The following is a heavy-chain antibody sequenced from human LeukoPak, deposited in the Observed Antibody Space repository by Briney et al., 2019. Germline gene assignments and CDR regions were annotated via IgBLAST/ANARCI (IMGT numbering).Heavy chain of an antibody. CDR3: ARDREYSSSFAFDI. D-gene: IGHD6-13*01. CDR1: GFTFSSHW. V-gene: IGHV3-7*01. Sequence: PGGSLRLSCAASGFTFSSHWMTWVRQAPGKGLEWVANINQDGSERYYVDSVKGRFTISRDNAKNSLYLQMNSLRAEDTAVYYWARDREYSSSFAFDIWGQGTMVTVSS. CDR2: INQDGSER. J-gene: IGHJ3*02.